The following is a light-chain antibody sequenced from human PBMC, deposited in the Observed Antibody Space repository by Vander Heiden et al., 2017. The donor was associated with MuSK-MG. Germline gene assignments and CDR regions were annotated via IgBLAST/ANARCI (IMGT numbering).Light chain of an antibody. Sequence: DIQMPQSPSTLSASVGERVTITCRASQSISSWLAWYQQKPGKAPKLLIFDASSLESGVPSRFSGSGSGTEFTLTIRSLQPDDFATYYCQQYKSYPFTFGPGTKVDIK. CDR1: QSISSW. CDR3: QQYKSYPFT. J-gene: IGKJ3*01. V-gene: IGKV1-5*01. CDR2: DAS.